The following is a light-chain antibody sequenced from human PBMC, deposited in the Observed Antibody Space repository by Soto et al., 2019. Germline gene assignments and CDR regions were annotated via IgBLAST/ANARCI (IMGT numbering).Light chain of an antibody. V-gene: IGKV3-15*01. CDR1: QSVSSS. J-gene: IGKJ4*01. CDR3: QQYKNWPLT. Sequence: EIVMTQSPATLSVSPGERATLSCRASQSVSSSLAWYQQKPGQAPRLLVYDASTRATGIPARFSGSGSGTEFTLTVTSLQSEDFAVYYRQQYKNWPLTFGGGTKVEIK. CDR2: DAS.